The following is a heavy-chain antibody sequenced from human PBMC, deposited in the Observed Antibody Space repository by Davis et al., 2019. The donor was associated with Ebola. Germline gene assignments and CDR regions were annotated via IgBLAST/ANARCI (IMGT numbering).Heavy chain of an antibody. CDR3: ARGPGYYDSSGPGSYDAFDI. CDR1: GYTFTSYY. D-gene: IGHD3-22*01. J-gene: IGHJ3*02. V-gene: IGHV1-46*01. CDR2: INPSGGST. Sequence: ASVKVSCKASGYTFTSYYMHWVRQAPGQGLEWMGIINPSGGSTSYAQKFQGRVTMTRDTSTSTVYMELSSLRSEDTAVYYCARGPGYYDSSGPGSYDAFDIWGQGTMVTVSS.